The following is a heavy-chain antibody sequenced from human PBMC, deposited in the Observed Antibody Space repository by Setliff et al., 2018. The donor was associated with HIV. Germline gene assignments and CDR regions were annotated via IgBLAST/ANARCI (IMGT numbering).Heavy chain of an antibody. D-gene: IGHD1-1*01. J-gene: IGHJ4*02. CDR3: ARDSEPMSGTWYDY. CDR2: VHHSGRTT. Sequence: PSETLSLTCAVYGGPFSGYYWGWIRQSPGKGLEWIGEVHHSGRTTNYNPSLKSRVTMSVDTSKNQFSLKLTSVTAADTGTYYCARDSEPMSGTWYDYWGQGTLVIVSS. CDR1: GGPFSGYY. V-gene: IGHV4-34*01.